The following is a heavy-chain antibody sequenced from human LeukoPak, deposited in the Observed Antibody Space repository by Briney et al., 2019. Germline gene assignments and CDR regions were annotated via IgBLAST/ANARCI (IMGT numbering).Heavy chain of an antibody. J-gene: IGHJ4*02. CDR3: GRVGAYYGSGSYSDY. D-gene: IGHD3-10*01. Sequence: PGGSLRLSCAASGFTFSNYAMSWVRQAPGKGLEWVSPVSGSGGSTYYADSVKGRFTISRDNSKKSLYLQMNSLRAEDTAVYYCGRVGAYYGSGSYSDYWGQGTLVTVSS. CDR1: GFTFSNYA. CDR2: VSGSGGST. V-gene: IGHV3-23*01.